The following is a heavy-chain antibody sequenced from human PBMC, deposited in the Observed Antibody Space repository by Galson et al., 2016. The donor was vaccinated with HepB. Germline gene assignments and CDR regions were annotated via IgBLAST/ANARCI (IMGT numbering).Heavy chain of an antibody. CDR2: ISYDGSNK. V-gene: IGHV3-30*04. CDR1: GFTFSNYA. Sequence: SLRLSCAASGFTFSNYAMHWVRQAPGKGLEWVAFISYDGSNKYYADSVKGRFTISRDNSKNTLYLQMNSLRAEDTAVFYCSRVNYYYGMDVWGQGTTVTVS. CDR3: SRVNYYYGMDV. J-gene: IGHJ6*02.